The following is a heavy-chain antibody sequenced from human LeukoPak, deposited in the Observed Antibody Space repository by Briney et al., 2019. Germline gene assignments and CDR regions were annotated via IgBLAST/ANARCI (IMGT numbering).Heavy chain of an antibody. CDR2: ISSGSSAI. V-gene: IGHV3-48*02. D-gene: IGHD2-21*02. CDR3: ARKPRYCGGDCGAFDI. Sequence: GGSLRLSCAACRFTFRSYSLNWVRQAPGKGLEWVSHISSGSSAIFYADSVRGRFTISRDNAKHSLYMQMISRRDEGTHVYECARKPRYCGGDCGAFDIWGQGTMVTVSS. CDR1: RFTFRSYS. J-gene: IGHJ3*02.